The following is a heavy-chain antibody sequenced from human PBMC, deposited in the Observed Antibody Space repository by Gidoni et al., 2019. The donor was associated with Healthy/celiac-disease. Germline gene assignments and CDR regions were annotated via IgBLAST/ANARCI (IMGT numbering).Heavy chain of an antibody. Sequence: QVQLVESGGGVVQPGRSLRLSCAASGFTFSRYAMHWVRQAPGKGLEWVAVISYDGSNKYYADSVKGRFTISRDNSKNTLYLQMNSLRAEDTAVYYCAREGIVVVPAAMGPYYYYGMDVWGQGTTVTVSS. CDR2: ISYDGSNK. D-gene: IGHD2-2*01. J-gene: IGHJ6*02. CDR3: AREGIVVVPAAMGPYYYYGMDV. V-gene: IGHV3-30-3*01. CDR1: GFTFSRYA.